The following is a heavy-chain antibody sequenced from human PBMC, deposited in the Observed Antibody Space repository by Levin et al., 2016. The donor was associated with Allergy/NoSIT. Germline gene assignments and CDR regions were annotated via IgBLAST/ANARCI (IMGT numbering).Heavy chain of an antibody. V-gene: IGHV4-39*01. Sequence: GSLRLSCTVSGGSISSSSYYWTWIRQPPGKGLEWVGSVYYSGSTYYNPSLKSRVTISIDTSKNQFSLKLSSVTAGDTAVYYCARRGNSRGKFDYWGQGALGTVSS. J-gene: IGHJ4*02. CDR3: ARRGNSRGKFDY. CDR1: GGSISSSSYY. D-gene: IGHD6-13*01. CDR2: VYYSGST.